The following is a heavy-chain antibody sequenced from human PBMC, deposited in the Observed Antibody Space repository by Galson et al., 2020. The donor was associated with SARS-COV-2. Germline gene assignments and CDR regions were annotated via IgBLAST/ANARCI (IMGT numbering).Heavy chain of an antibody. D-gene: IGHD3-3*01. CDR2: IWYDGSNK. CDR1: GFTFSSYG. J-gene: IGHJ6*03. V-gene: IGHV3-33*01. Sequence: GGSLRLSCAESGFTFSSYGMHWVRQAPGKGLEWVAVIWYDGSNKYYADSVKGRFTISRDNSKNTLYLQMNSLRAEDTAVYYCARDQAYYDFWSLLSPANYYYYYYMDVWGKGTTVTVSS. CDR3: ARDQAYYDFWSLLSPANYYYYYYMDV.